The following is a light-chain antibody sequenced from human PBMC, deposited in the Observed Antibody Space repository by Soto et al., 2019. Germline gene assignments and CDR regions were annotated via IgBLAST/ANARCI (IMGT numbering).Light chain of an antibody. CDR2: EVN. V-gene: IGLV2-14*01. CDR3: SSFTSSSTQV. J-gene: IGLJ3*02. CDR1: SSDVGGYNY. Sequence: QSVLTQPASVSGSLGQSITISCTGSSSDVGGYNYVSWYQQHPGKAPKLMIYEVNHRPSRVSNRFSGSKSGNTASLTISGLQAENEADYYCSSFTSSSTQVLGGGTKLTVL.